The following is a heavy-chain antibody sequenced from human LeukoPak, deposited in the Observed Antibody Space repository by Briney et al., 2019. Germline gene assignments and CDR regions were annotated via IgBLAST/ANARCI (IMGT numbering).Heavy chain of an antibody. CDR3: AAGVPAASKYYYYYYMDV. Sequence: ASVKVSCKASGGTFISYAISWVRQAPGQGVEWMGGIIPIFGTANYAQKFQGRVTITADESTSTAYMELSSLRSEDTAVYYCAAGVPAASKYYYYYYMDVGGKGTTVTVS. V-gene: IGHV1-69*13. CDR1: GGTFISYA. J-gene: IGHJ6*03. D-gene: IGHD2-2*01. CDR2: IIPIFGTA.